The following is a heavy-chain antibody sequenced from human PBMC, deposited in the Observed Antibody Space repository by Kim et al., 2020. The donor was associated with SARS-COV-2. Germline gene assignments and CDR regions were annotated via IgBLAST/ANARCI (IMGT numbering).Heavy chain of an antibody. J-gene: IGHJ4*02. V-gene: IGHV4-34*01. Sequence: SETLSLTCAVYGGSFSGYYWSWIRQPPGKGLEWIGEINHSGSTNYNPSLKSRVTISVDTSKNQFSLKLSSVTAADTAVYYCARGRPFVPAAAIPGEDYWGQGTLVTVSS. D-gene: IGHD2-2*01. CDR3: ARGRPFVPAAAIPGEDY. CDR1: GGSFSGYY. CDR2: INHSGST.